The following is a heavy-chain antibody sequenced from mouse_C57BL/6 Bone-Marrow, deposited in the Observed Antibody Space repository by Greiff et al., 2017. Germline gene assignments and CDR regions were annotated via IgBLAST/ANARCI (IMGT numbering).Heavy chain of an antibody. CDR2: IDPSDSYT. D-gene: IGHD1-1*01. J-gene: IGHJ2*01. CDR3: ARSEGTTVVGYFDY. CDR1: GYTFTSYW. Sequence: QVQLQQPGAELVKPGASVKLSCKASGYTFTSYWMQWVKQRPGQGLEWIGEIDPSDSYTNYNQKFKGKATLTVDTSSSKAYMQLSSLTSDDSAVYYFARSEGTTVVGYFDYWGQGTTLTVYS. V-gene: IGHV1-50*01.